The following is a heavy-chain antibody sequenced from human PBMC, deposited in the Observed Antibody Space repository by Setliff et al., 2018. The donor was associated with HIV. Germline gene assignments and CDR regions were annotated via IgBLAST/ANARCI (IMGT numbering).Heavy chain of an antibody. Sequence: KPSETLSLTCTVSGGSINSSSYYWGWIRQPPGKGLEWIGSIYYSGSTYYNPSLESRVTISVDTSKNHFSLRLSSVTAADTAVYYCARRAVAGTSFDYWGQGTLVTVSS. D-gene: IGHD6-19*01. J-gene: IGHJ4*02. CDR2: IYYSGST. CDR1: GGSINSSSYY. V-gene: IGHV4-39*02. CDR3: ARRAVAGTSFDY.